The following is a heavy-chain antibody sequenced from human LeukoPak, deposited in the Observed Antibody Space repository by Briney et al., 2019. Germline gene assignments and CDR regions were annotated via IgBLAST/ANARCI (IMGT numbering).Heavy chain of an antibody. CDR3: ARGPFVTIFGVVRAFDI. CDR2: MNPNSGTT. J-gene: IGHJ3*02. D-gene: IGHD3-3*01. CDR1: GYTFTSYD. Sequence: ASVKVSCKASGYTFTSYDINWVRQATGQGLEWMGWMNPNSGTTGYAQKFQGRVTITRNTSISTAYMELSSLRSEDTAVYYCARGPFVTIFGVVRAFDIWGQGTMVTVSS. V-gene: IGHV1-8*03.